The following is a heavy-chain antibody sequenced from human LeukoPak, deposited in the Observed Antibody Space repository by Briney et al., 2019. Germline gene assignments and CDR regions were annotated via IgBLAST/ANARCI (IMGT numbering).Heavy chain of an antibody. D-gene: IGHD3-16*01. CDR3: AREGGAALDY. CDR1: GFTFSSCA. Sequence: GGSLRLSCAASGFTFSSCAMSWVRQAPGKGLEWVSAISGSGGSTYYADSVKGLFTISRDNSKNTLYLQMNSLRAEDTAVYYCAREGGAALDYWGQGTLVTVSS. V-gene: IGHV3-23*01. CDR2: ISGSGGST. J-gene: IGHJ4*02.